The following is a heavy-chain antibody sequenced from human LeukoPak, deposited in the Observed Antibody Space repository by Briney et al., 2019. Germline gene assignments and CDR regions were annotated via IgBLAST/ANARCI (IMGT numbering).Heavy chain of an antibody. Sequence: GGSLRLSCAASGFTFSSYSMSWVRQAPGKGLEWVSSISSSSSYIYYADSVKGRFTISRDNAKNSLYLQMNSLRAEDTAVYYCARDLTIAVIAGYWGQGTLVTVSS. CDR3: ARDLTIAVIAGY. J-gene: IGHJ4*02. V-gene: IGHV3-21*01. CDR2: ISSSSSYI. CDR1: GFTFSSYS. D-gene: IGHD2-21*01.